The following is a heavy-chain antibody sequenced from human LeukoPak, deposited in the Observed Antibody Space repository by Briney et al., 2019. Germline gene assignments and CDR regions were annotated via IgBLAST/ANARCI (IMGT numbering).Heavy chain of an antibody. Sequence: SETLSLTRTVSGGSISGYYWSWIRQPPGKGLEWIGYIYTSGITNYNPSLKSRVTISVDTSKNQLSLKLSSVTAADTAVYYCARTTVVNTWFDPWGQGTLVTVSS. CDR3: ARTTVVNTWFDP. CDR1: GGSISGYY. V-gene: IGHV4-4*09. D-gene: IGHD4-23*01. CDR2: IYTSGIT. J-gene: IGHJ5*02.